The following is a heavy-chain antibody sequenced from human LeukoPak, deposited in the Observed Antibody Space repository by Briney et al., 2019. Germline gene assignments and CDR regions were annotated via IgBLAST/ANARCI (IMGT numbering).Heavy chain of an antibody. D-gene: IGHD3-10*01. Sequence: SETLSLTCAVYGGSFSGYYWSWIRQPPGKGLEWIGEINHSGSTNYNPPLKSRVTISVDTSKNQFSLKLSSVTAADTAVYYCARLRTYGSGSDYYYYYMDVWGKGTTVTISS. CDR1: GGSFSGYY. J-gene: IGHJ6*03. V-gene: IGHV4-34*01. CDR2: INHSGST. CDR3: ARLRTYGSGSDYYYYYMDV.